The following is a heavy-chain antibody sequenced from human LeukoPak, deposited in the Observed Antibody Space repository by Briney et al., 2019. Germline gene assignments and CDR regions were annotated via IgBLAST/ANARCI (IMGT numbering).Heavy chain of an antibody. Sequence: GGSLRLSCAASGFTFDDYAMHWVRQAPGKGLEWVSGISWNSGSIGYADSVKGRFTISRDNAKNSLYLQMNSLRAEDTAVYYCARDEGGSPYYGQNWFDPWGQGTLVTVSS. D-gene: IGHD3-10*01. CDR1: GFTFDDYA. CDR2: ISWNSGSI. V-gene: IGHV3-9*01. CDR3: ARDEGGSPYYGQNWFDP. J-gene: IGHJ5*02.